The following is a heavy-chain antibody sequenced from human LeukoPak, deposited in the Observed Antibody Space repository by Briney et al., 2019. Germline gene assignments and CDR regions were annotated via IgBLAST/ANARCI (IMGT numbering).Heavy chain of an antibody. CDR1: GGTFSSYA. CDR3: ARDKHSSSSLYNWFDP. J-gene: IGHJ5*02. D-gene: IGHD6-6*01. CDR2: IIPILGIA. V-gene: IGHV1-69*04. Sequence: ASVKVSCKASGGTFSSYAISWVRQAPGQGLEWMGRIIPILGIANYAQKFQGRVTITADKSTSTAYMELSSLRSEDTAVYYCARDKHSSSSLYNWFDPWGQGTLVTVSS.